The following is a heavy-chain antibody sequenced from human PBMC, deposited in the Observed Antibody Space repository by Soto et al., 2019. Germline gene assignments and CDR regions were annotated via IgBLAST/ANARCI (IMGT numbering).Heavy chain of an antibody. CDR3: AKQYYYDSSGYYAPQRHDAFDI. CDR2: ISGSGGST. Sequence: GGSLRLSCAASGFTFSSYAMSWVRQAPGKGLEWVSAISGSGGSTYYADSVKGRFTISRDNSKNTLYLQMNSLRAEDTAIYYCAKQYYYDSSGYYAPQRHDAFDIWGQGTMVTVSS. J-gene: IGHJ3*02. D-gene: IGHD3-22*01. V-gene: IGHV3-23*01. CDR1: GFTFSSYA.